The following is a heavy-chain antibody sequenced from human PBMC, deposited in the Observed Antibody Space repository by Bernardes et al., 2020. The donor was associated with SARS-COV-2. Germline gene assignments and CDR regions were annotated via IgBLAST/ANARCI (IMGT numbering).Heavy chain of an antibody. Sequence: GGSLRLSCAASGFTFSSYAMSWVRQAPGKGLEWVSTISGSDGSTYYADSVKGRFTISRDSSKNTLYLQMNSLRAEDTALYYCAKALSQWLPLGAFDIWGQGTLVTVSS. CDR1: GFTFSSYA. D-gene: IGHD6-19*01. V-gene: IGHV3-23*01. CDR3: AKALSQWLPLGAFDI. CDR2: ISGSDGST. J-gene: IGHJ4*02.